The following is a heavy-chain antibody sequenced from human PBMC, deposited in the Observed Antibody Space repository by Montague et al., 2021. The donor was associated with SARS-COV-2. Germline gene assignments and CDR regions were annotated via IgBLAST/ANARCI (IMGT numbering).Heavy chain of an antibody. CDR2: TYYRSKWFY. D-gene: IGHD5-24*01. CDR3: ARVFPRWLQFDPYFDY. CDR1: GDSVSSNGGA. J-gene: IGHJ4*02. Sequence: CAISGDSVSSNGGAWNWIRQSPSRGLEWLGRTYYRSKWFYDYAVSLKSRLTIKPDTSKNQFSLKLSSVTAADTAVYYCARVFPRWLQFDPYFDYWGQGTLVTVSS. V-gene: IGHV6-1*01.